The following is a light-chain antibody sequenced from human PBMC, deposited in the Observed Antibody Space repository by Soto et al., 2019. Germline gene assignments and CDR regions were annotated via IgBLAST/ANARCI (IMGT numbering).Light chain of an antibody. V-gene: IGLV1-44*01. CDR2: SND. Sequence: QSVMTQPPSASWTPGQRVTVSCSGSSSNIGNNPVNWYQQLPGTAPKLLIYSNDQRPSGVPDRFSGFKSGTSASLAIGGLQSEDEADYYCGAWDGSLSAYVFGTGTKLTVL. CDR1: SSNIGNNP. J-gene: IGLJ1*01. CDR3: GAWDGSLSAYV.